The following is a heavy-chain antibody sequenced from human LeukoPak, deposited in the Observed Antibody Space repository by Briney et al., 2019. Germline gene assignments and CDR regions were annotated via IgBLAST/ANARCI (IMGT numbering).Heavy chain of an antibody. J-gene: IGHJ3*02. CDR1: GFNFNSHG. D-gene: IGHD4-17*01. Sequence: GGSLRLSCAASGFNFNSHGMHWVRQAPGKGLEWVALIPSDGSYTYYADSVKGRFTISRDNSKNTLSLQMNSVRPDDTAVYYCAKDRYGDYGPFDNWGPGTPVTVSS. CDR3: AKDRYGDYGPFDN. CDR2: IPSDGSYT. V-gene: IGHV3-30*18.